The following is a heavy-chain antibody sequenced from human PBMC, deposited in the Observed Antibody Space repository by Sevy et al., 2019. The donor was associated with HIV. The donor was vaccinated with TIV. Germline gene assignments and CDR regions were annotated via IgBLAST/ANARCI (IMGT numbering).Heavy chain of an antibody. CDR2: IYPGDSDT. CDR1: GYSFTSYC. CDR3: ARAMIVVVPQDNDAFDI. V-gene: IGHV5-51*01. D-gene: IGHD3-22*01. Sequence: GESLKISWKGSGYSFTSYCIGWVRQMPGKGLEWMGIIYPGDSDTRYSPSFQGQVTISADKSISTAYLQWSSLKASDTAMYYCARAMIVVVPQDNDAFDIWGQGTMVTVSS. J-gene: IGHJ3*02.